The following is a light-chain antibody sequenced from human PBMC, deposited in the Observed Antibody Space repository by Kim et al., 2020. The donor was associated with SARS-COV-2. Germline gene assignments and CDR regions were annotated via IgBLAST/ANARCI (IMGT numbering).Light chain of an antibody. Sequence: LSPGERASLSWGGSQSVGSQLAWYQHKSGQAPRLLIYDASNRATGIPARFSGSGSGTDFTLTISSLETEDLAVYYCQQRDSWPRTFGQGTKVDIK. J-gene: IGKJ1*01. V-gene: IGKV3-11*01. CDR2: DAS. CDR3: QQRDSWPRT. CDR1: QSVGSQ.